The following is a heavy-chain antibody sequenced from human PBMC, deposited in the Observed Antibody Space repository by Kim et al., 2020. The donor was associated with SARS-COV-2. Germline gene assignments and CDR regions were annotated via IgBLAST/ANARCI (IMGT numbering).Heavy chain of an antibody. CDR1: GFTFSSYS. CDR2: ISSSSSYI. Sequence: GGSLRLSCAASGFTFSSYSMNWVRQAPGKGLEWVSSISSSSSYIYYADSVKGRFTISRDNAKNSLYLQMNSLRAEDTAVYYCARPSGTLGRYFDYWGQGTLVTVSS. V-gene: IGHV3-21*01. J-gene: IGHJ4*02. D-gene: IGHD1-26*01. CDR3: ARPSGTLGRYFDY.